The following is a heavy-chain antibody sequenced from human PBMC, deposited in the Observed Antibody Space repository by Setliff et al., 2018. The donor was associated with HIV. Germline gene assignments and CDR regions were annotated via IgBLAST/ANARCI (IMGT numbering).Heavy chain of an antibody. D-gene: IGHD4-17*01. CDR1: GASFTDY. Sequence: SETLSLTCAFYGASFTDYWNWIRQPPGKGLEWIGEIHHTGHINYNPSFKSRVTMSLDMSTNQFSLKMASMTAADSAVYYCARFDVTPMTTRDYWGQGTQVTV. CDR2: IHHTGHI. J-gene: IGHJ4*02. CDR3: ARFDVTPMTTRDY. V-gene: IGHV4-34*01.